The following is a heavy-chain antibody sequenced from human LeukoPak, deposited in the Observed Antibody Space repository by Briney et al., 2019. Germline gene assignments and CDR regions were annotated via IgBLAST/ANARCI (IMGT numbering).Heavy chain of an antibody. CDR2: ISGGGGNT. V-gene: IGHV3-23*01. Sequence: GGSLRLSCAASGFTFSSYWMNWVRQAPGKGLEWVSGISGGGGNTYYADSVKGRFTISRDNSRNTLYLLMNSLRGDDTAHYVCAREDGSYWSSGCYYTFAYLGQGALVTDFS. CDR3: AREDGSYWSSGCYYTFAY. J-gene: IGHJ4*02. CDR1: GFTFSSYW. D-gene: IGHD2-21*02.